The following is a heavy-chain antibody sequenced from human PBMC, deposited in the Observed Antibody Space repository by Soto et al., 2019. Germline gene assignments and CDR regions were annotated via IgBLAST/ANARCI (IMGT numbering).Heavy chain of an antibody. V-gene: IGHV4-34*01. CDR1: GGSLSGYY. CDR3: ARGWGRKFDY. J-gene: IGHJ4*02. Sequence: QVQLQQWGAGLLKPSETLSLTCAVYGGSLSGYYWSWIRQPPGKGLEWIGEINKSGSTNYNPSLKSRVTLSVDTSKNQFSLKLSSVTAADTAVYYCARGWGRKFDYWGQGTLVTVSS. D-gene: IGHD7-27*01. CDR2: INKSGST.